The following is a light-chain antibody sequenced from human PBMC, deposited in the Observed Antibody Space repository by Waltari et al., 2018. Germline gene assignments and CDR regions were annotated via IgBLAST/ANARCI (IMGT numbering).Light chain of an antibody. J-gene: IGLJ3*02. CDR3: GAWDSSRSAGV. V-gene: IGLV1-51*01. CDR2: YND. Sequence: QSVLTQPPSVSAAPGQKVTISCSGSISNIGNNFLSWYQQLPGTAPKLLIYYNDKRPSGIPDRFSGSKSGTTATLGITGLQTGDEAEYYCGAWDSSRSAGVFGGGTKLTVL. CDR1: ISNIGNNF.